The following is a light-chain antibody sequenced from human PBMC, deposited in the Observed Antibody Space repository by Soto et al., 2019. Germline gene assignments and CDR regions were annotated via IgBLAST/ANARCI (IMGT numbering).Light chain of an antibody. Sequence: QSVVTQPPSVSAAPGQKVTISCSGSSSNIGGNSVSWYQQPPGTAPKLLIYDDDKRPSGIPDRFSGSKSGTSATLGITGFQTGDEADYYCGSWDSSLSAYVFATGTKLTVL. J-gene: IGLJ1*01. CDR1: SSNIGGNS. V-gene: IGLV1-51*01. CDR2: DDD. CDR3: GSWDSSLSAYV.